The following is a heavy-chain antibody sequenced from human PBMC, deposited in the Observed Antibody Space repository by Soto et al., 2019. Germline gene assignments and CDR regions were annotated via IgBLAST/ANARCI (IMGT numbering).Heavy chain of an antibody. J-gene: IGHJ6*02. CDR3: ASEYSSSSRYYYYGMDV. Sequence: PSETLSLTCAVYGGSFSGYYWSWIRQPPGKGLEWIGEINHSGSTNYNPSLKSRVTISVDTSKNQFSLKLSSVTAADTAVYYCASEYSSSSRYYYYGMDVWGQGTTVTVS. CDR2: INHSGST. V-gene: IGHV4-34*01. D-gene: IGHD6-6*01. CDR1: GGSFSGYY.